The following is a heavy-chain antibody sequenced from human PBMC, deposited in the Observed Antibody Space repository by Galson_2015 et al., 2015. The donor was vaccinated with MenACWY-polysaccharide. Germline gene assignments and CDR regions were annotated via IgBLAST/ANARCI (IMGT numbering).Heavy chain of an antibody. CDR1: TVTFRGSG. D-gene: IGHD3-10*02. CDR2: IQYDAVYK. J-gene: IGHJ3*02. Sequence: CAASTVTFRGSGMHWVRQAPGRGLEWVAVIQYDAVYKQYLDSVKGRFSVSRDNSKSTLYLEMNNLRAEDTALYYCAREGSRIVFHAFDTWGQGTMVIVSS. V-gene: IGHV3-33*01. CDR3: AREGSRIVFHAFDT.